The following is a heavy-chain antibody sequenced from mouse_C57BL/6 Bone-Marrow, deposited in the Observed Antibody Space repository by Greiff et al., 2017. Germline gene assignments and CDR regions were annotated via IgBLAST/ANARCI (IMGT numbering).Heavy chain of an antibody. D-gene: IGHD1-1*01. CDR2: ISSGGDYI. CDR3: TRAQKNGRGYWYFDV. V-gene: IGHV5-9-1*02. CDR1: GFTFSSYA. J-gene: IGHJ1*03. Sequence: EVKVVESGEGLVKPGGSLKLSCAASGFTFSSYAMSWVRQTPEKRLEWVAYISSGGDYIYYADTVKGRFTISRDNARNTLYLQMSSLKSEDTAMYYGTRAQKNGRGYWYFDVWGTGTTVTVSS.